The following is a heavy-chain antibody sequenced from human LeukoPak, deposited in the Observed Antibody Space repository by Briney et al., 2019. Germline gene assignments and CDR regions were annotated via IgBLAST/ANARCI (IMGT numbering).Heavy chain of an antibody. CDR1: GFTFSDYY. V-gene: IGHV3-11*01. J-gene: IGHJ6*02. CDR3: ATQSAYYYYYGMDV. Sequence: GGSLRLSCAASGFTFSDYYMSWIRQAPGKGLEWVSYISSSGSTIYYADSVKGRFTISRDNAKNSLYLQMNSLRAEDTAVYYCATQSAYYYYYGMDVWGQGTTVTVSS. CDR2: ISSSGSTI.